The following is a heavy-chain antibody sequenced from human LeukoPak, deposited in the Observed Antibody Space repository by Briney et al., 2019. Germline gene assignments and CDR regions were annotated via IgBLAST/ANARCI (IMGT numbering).Heavy chain of an antibody. CDR1: GGSFSGYY. V-gene: IGHV4-34*01. Sequence: SETLSLTCAVYGGSFSGYYWSCIRQPPGKGLEWIGEINHSGSTNYNPSLKSRVTISVDTSKNQFSLKLSSVTAADTAVYYCARLGYYGSGSYYNDYWGQGTLVTVSS. CDR2: INHSGST. D-gene: IGHD3-10*01. CDR3: ARLGYYGSGSYYNDY. J-gene: IGHJ4*02.